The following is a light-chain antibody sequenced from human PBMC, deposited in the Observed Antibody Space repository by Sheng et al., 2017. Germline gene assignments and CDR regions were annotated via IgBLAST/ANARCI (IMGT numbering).Light chain of an antibody. Sequence: QSVLTQPPSASGTPGQRVTISCSGSSSNIGSNSVNWYQQFPGTAPKLLIQSNNQRPSGVPDRVSGSKSGTSASLAISGLQSEDEADYYCAAWDDSLSSWVFGGGTKVTVL. V-gene: IGLV1-44*01. CDR1: SSNIGSNS. J-gene: IGLJ3*02. CDR2: SNN. CDR3: AAWDDSLSSWV.